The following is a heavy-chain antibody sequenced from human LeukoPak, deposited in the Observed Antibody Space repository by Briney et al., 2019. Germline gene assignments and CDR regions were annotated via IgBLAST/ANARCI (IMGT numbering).Heavy chain of an antibody. CDR3: ARDAVDTANAV. D-gene: IGHD5-18*01. CDR2: INSDGSIT. CDR1: GFTFTTYW. J-gene: IGHJ6*02. V-gene: IGHV3-74*01. Sequence: GGSLRLSCAAPGFTFTTYWMHWVRQAPGKGLVWVSHINSDGSITSYADSVKGRFTISRDNAKNTLYLQMNSLRAEDTAVYYCARDAVDTANAVWGQGTTVTVSS.